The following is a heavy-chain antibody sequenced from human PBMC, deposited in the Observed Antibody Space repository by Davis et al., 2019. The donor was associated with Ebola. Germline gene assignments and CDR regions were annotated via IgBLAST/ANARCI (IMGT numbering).Heavy chain of an antibody. CDR2: INPNDGRT. CDR3: TTPGGQDSGYDVFDI. V-gene: IGHV1-46*03. CDR1: GYTFTSYD. J-gene: IGHJ3*02. D-gene: IGHD5-12*01. Sequence: ASVKVSCKASGYTFTSYDINWVRQATGQGLEWMGMINPNDGRTIYAQKSQGRVTVTRDTSTTTVYMDLSSLRSEDTALYYCTTPGGQDSGYDVFDIWGQGTMVTVSS.